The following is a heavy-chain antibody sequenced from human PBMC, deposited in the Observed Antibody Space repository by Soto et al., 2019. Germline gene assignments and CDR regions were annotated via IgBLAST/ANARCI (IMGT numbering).Heavy chain of an antibody. V-gene: IGHV5-51*01. Sequence: GESLQISCKGSGYSFTSYWIGWVRQMPGKGLEWMGIIYPGDSDTRYSPSFQGQVTISADKSISTAYLQWSSLKASDTAMYYCASVRGPPPYYYYGMDVWGQGTTVTVSS. CDR2: IYPGDSDT. J-gene: IGHJ6*02. CDR3: ASVRGPPPYYYYGMDV. CDR1: GYSFTSYW. D-gene: IGHD3-16*02.